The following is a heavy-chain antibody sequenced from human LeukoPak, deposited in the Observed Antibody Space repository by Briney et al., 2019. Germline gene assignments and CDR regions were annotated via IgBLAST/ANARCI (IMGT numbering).Heavy chain of an antibody. Sequence: PGGSLRLSCAASGFTFSGSAMHWVRQASGKGLGWVGRIRSKANNYATAYAASVKGRFTISRDDSKNTAYLQMNSPKTEDTAVYYCITRYQLGGNYYEYWGQGTLVTVSS. CDR2: IRSKANNYAT. CDR3: ITRYQLGGNYYEY. CDR1: GFTFSGSA. V-gene: IGHV3-73*01. J-gene: IGHJ4*02. D-gene: IGHD1-26*01.